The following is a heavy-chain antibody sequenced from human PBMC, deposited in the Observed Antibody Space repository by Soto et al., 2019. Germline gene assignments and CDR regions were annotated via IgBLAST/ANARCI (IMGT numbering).Heavy chain of an antibody. Sequence: EVQLLESGGGSTQPGGSLRLSCAASGFTFSSYAMTWVRRAPGKGLEWVSGISGDGDTTYYADSVKGRFTISRDKSTNTLYLQMNSLRADDTAIYSCARYPTAAAGISDYWYFDLWGRGTLVTVSS. CDR3: ARYPTAAAGISDYWYFDL. CDR2: ISGDGDTT. J-gene: IGHJ2*01. D-gene: IGHD6-13*01. CDR1: GFTFSSYA. V-gene: IGHV3-23*01.